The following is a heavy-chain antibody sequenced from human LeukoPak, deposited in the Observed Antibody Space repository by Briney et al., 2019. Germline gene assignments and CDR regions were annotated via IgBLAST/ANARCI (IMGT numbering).Heavy chain of an antibody. J-gene: IGHJ6*03. CDR2: MNPNSGNT. Sequence: GASVKVSCRASGYTFTSYDINWVRQATGQGLEWMGWMNPNSGNTGYAQKFQGRVTITRNTSISTAYMELSSLRSEDTAVYYCARGRRSVAANYYYYYMDVWGKGTTVTVSS. CDR3: ARGRRSVAANYYYYYMDV. D-gene: IGHD2-15*01. CDR1: GYTFTSYD. V-gene: IGHV1-8*03.